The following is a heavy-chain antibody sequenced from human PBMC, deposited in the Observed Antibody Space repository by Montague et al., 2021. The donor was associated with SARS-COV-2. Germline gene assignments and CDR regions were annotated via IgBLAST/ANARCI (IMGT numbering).Heavy chain of an antibody. CDR1: LHSIGSEL. CDR2: VYRSRSD. J-gene: IGHJ5*02. CDR3: ARERQYNWFDT. V-gene: IGHV4-59*13. Sequence: SETLSLTCAVSLHSIGSELWRWSGEHTAEVQAPLRFVYRSRSDKYNPSLKSRVTIAVDTSKNQFSLKVSSVTAADAAGYYCARERQYNWFDTWGQGKLVTVSS. D-gene: IGHD6-19*01.